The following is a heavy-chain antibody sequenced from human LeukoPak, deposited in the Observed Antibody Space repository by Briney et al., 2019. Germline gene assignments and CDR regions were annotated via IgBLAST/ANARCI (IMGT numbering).Heavy chain of an antibody. CDR3: ARNETSGYFDI. CDR1: GGSISSSTHY. CDR2: MYNSGSI. D-gene: IGHD3-22*01. Sequence: SETLSLTCTVSGGSISSSTHYWGRIRQSPGKGLEWIGSMYNSGSISFNPSLRSRVTITVDTSKNQFSLNFNSVTAADTALYFCARNETSGYFDIWGQGTMVTVSS. J-gene: IGHJ3*02. V-gene: IGHV4-39*01.